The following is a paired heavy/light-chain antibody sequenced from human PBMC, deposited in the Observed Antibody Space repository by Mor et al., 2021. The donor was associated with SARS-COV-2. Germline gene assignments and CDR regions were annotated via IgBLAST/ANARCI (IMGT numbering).Light chain of an antibody. J-gene: IGLJ2*01. CDR2: EDN. CDR1: SGSIASNY. Sequence: NFMLTQPHSVSESPGKTVTISCTRSSGSIASNYVQWYQQRPGSAPTTVIYEDNQRPSGVPDRFSGSIDSSSNSASLTISGLKTEDEADYYCQSYDSSNRVVFGGGTKLTVL. V-gene: IGLV6-57*04. CDR3: QSYDSSNRVV.
Heavy chain of an antibody. D-gene: IGHD1-26*01. CDR1: GGTFSSYA. V-gene: IGHV1-69*04. CDR2: IIPILGIA. CDR3: ARALNRSHRRRWGYYYYGMDV. Sequence: QVQLVQSGAEVKKPGSSVKVSCKASGGTFSSYAISWVRQAPGQGLEWMGRIIPILGIANYAQKFQGRVTITADKSTSTAYMELSSLRSEDTAVYYCARALNRSHRRRWGYYYYGMDVWGQGTTVTVSS. J-gene: IGHJ6*02.